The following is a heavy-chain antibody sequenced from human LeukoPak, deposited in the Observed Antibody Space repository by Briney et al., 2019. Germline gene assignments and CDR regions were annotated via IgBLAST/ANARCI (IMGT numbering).Heavy chain of an antibody. D-gene: IGHD2-2*01. J-gene: IGHJ4*02. V-gene: IGHV3-48*04. CDR2: ISSSSSTI. CDR3: AREFCSSTSCDRAVDY. Sequence: GGSLRLSCAASGFTFSSYSMNWVRQAPGKGLEWVSYISSSSSTIYYADSVKGRFTISRDNAKNSLYLQMNSLRAEDTAVYYCAREFCSSTSCDRAVDYWGQGTLVTVSS. CDR1: GFTFSSYS.